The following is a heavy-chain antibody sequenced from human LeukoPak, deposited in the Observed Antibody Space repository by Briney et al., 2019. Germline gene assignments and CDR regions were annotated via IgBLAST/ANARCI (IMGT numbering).Heavy chain of an antibody. Sequence: QSGGSLRLSCAASGFTFSNYAMSWVRQAPGKGLEWVSLISGSGDITYYADSVKGRFTISRDNSKNTLYLQMNSLRAEDTAVYYCAKDWAIVVPAAMDWFDPWGQGTLVPSPQ. CDR2: ISGSGDIT. J-gene: IGHJ5*02. D-gene: IGHD2-2*01. CDR3: AKDWAIVVPAAMDWFDP. CDR1: GFTFSNYA. V-gene: IGHV3-23*01.